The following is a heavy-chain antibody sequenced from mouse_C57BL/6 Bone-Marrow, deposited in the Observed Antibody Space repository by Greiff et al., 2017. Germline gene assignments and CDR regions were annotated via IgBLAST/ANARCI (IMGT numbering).Heavy chain of an antibody. J-gene: IGHJ2*01. V-gene: IGHV5-4*01. D-gene: IGHD1-1*01. Sequence: EVQLVESGGGLVKPGGSLKLSCAASGFTFSSYAMSWVRQTPEKRLEWVATISDGGSYTYYPDNVKGRFTISRDNAKNNLYLQMSHLKSEDTAMYYCARGPSTVVPSFDYWGQGTTLTVSS. CDR3: ARGPSTVVPSFDY. CDR1: GFTFSSYA. CDR2: ISDGGSYT.